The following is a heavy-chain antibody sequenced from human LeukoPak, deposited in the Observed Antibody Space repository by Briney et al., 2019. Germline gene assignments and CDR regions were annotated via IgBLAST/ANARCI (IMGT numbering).Heavy chain of an antibody. CDR2: IIPIFGTA. CDR1: GYTFNGYY. Sequence: GASVEVSCKASGYTFNGYYIQWMRQAPGQGLEWMGGIIPIFGTANYAQKFQGRVTITADKSTSTAYMELCSLRSEDTAVYYCARAGGRGYSGYDSRWFDPWGQGTLVTVSS. V-gene: IGHV1-69*06. J-gene: IGHJ5*02. CDR3: ARAGGRGYSGYDSRWFDP. D-gene: IGHD5-12*01.